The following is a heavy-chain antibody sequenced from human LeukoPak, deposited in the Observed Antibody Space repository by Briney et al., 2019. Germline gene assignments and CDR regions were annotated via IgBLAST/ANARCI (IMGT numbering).Heavy chain of an antibody. V-gene: IGHV1-18*04. CDR2: ISAYNGNT. D-gene: IGHD3-10*01. Sequence: ASVKVSCKASGYTFTSYGISWVRQAPGQGLEWMGWISAYNGNTNYAQKLQGRVTMTTDTSTSTAYMELRTLRSDDTAVYYCARDYFGLGSYFGTGDYWGQGTLVTVSS. J-gene: IGHJ4*02. CDR3: ARDYFGLGSYFGTGDY. CDR1: GYTFTSYG.